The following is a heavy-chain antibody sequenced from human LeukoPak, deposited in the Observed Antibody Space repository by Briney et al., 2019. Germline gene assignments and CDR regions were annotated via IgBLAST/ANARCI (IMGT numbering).Heavy chain of an antibody. V-gene: IGHV4-4*07. CDR1: DGSITSHY. D-gene: IGHD4-17*01. CDR2: IYTSGST. Sequence: SSETLSLTCSVSDGSITSHYWSWIRQPAGKGLEWIGRIYTSGSTNYNPSLKSRVTMSVDTSKNQFSLKLSSVTAADTAVYYCARVPTTVTTDYFDYWGQGTLVTVSS. CDR3: ARVPTTVTTDYFDY. J-gene: IGHJ4*02.